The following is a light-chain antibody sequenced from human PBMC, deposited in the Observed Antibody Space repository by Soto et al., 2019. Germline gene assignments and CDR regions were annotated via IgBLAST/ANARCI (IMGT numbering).Light chain of an antibody. CDR2: GVN. CDR1: SSDVGDYYY. V-gene: IGLV2-8*01. Sequence: QSALTQPPSASGSPGQSVTISCTGTSSDVGDYYYVPWYQQLPGTPPKLMIYGVNKRPSGVPDRFPGSKSGNTASLTVSGLQAEDAADYYRTSYAGSNNLVFGGGTKLTVL. CDR3: TSYAGSNNLV. J-gene: IGLJ3*02.